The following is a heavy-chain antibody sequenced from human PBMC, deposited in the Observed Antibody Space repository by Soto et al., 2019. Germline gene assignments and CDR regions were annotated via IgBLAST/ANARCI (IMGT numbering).Heavy chain of an antibody. CDR1: GFTFSTHA. V-gene: IGHV3-23*01. CDR3: ARDSGPEGGGACDT. CDR2: VDVGGGST. J-gene: IGHJ3*02. D-gene: IGHD6-25*01. Sequence: EVQLLESGGGLVQPGGSLRLSCAASGFTFSTHAMIWVRQAPGKGLNWVSTVDVGGGSTYYTASVKGRFTVSRDNSKHTVYLQLNTLRAEDTAIYFCARDSGPEGGGACDTWGQGTMVTVSS.